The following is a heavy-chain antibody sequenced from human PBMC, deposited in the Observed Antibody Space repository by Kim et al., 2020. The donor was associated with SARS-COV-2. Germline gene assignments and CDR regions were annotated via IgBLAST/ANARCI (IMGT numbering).Heavy chain of an antibody. CDR3: AREFLAGRYFGY. V-gene: IGHV3-30*01. D-gene: IGHD3-10*01. J-gene: IGHJ4*02. Sequence: YYAVSMKDRITISSDISKNTLFVQMTSLRAEDTAVYYCAREFLAGRYFGYWGQGTLVTVSS.